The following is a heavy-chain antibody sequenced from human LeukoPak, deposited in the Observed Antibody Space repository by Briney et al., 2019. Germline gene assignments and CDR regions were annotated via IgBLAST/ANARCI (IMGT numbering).Heavy chain of an antibody. CDR2: INHSGST. J-gene: IGHJ4*02. V-gene: IGHV4-34*01. CDR3: ARGSNMIEGDFDY. Sequence: SETLSLTCAVYGGSFSDYYWSWIRQPPGKGLEWIGEINHSGSTNYNPSLKSRVTISVDTSKNQFSLKLSSVTAADTAVYYCARGSNMIEGDFDYWGQGTLVTVSS. D-gene: IGHD3-22*01. CDR1: GGSFSDYY.